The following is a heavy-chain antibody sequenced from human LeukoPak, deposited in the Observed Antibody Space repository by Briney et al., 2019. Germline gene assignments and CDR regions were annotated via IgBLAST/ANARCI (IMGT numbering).Heavy chain of an antibody. Sequence: ASVKLSCKASGYTFTGYYMHWVRQAPGQGLEWMGWINPNSGGTNYAEKFQGRVTMTRDTYISTAYLELSRLRYDDTAVYYCARGRGYYDSSGYFDYWGQGTLVTVSS. V-gene: IGHV1-2*02. J-gene: IGHJ4*02. CDR3: ARGRGYYDSSGYFDY. D-gene: IGHD3-22*01. CDR2: INPNSGGT. CDR1: GYTFTGYY.